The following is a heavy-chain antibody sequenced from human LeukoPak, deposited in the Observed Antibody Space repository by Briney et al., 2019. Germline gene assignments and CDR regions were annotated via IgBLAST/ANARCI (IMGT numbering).Heavy chain of an antibody. D-gene: IGHD4-17*01. CDR3: AKDFSTVTLGYFDS. V-gene: IGHV3-23*01. Sequence: GGSLRLSCAASGFTFSTYAMSWVRQAPGKGLEWVPGISGSTYYADSVKGRFTISRDNSKNTLYLQMNSLRAEDTAVYYCAKDFSTVTLGYFDSWGQGTLVTVSS. CDR2: ISGST. J-gene: IGHJ4*02. CDR1: GFTFSTYA.